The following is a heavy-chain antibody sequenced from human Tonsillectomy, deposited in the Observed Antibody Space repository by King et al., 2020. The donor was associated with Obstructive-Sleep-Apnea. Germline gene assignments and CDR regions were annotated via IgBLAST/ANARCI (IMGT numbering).Heavy chain of an antibody. Sequence: VQLQESGPGLVKPSETLSLTCTVSGGSISSYYWSWFRQPAGKGLEWIGRIYTSGSTYYNPSLKSRVTMSVDTSKNRFSLRLSSVTAADTAVYFCAREARGNSDFDYWGQGTLVTVSP. CDR2: IYTSGST. J-gene: IGHJ4*02. CDR1: GGSISSYY. CDR3: AREARGNSDFDY. V-gene: IGHV4-4*07. D-gene: IGHD4-23*01.